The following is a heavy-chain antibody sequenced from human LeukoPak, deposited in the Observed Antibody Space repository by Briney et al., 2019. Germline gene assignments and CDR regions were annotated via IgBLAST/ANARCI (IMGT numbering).Heavy chain of an antibody. J-gene: IGHJ4*02. CDR1: GFTFSSYA. CDR2: ISGSGGST. Sequence: GGSLRLSCAASGFTFSSYAMSWVRQAPGKGLEWVSAISGSGGSTYYADSVKGRFTISRDNSKNTLYLQMNSLRAEDTAVYYCAKDLLGHSYGSSSFDYWGQGTLVTVSS. D-gene: IGHD5-18*01. CDR3: AKDLLGHSYGSSSFDY. V-gene: IGHV3-23*01.